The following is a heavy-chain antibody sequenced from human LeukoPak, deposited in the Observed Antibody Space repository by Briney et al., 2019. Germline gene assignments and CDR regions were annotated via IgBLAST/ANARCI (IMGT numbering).Heavy chain of an antibody. D-gene: IGHD3-22*01. CDR1: GFTFSSYS. V-gene: IGHV3-21*01. J-gene: IGHJ3*02. Sequence: GGSLRLSCAASGFTFSSYSMNWVRQAPGKGLEWVSSISSSSSYIYYADSVKGRFTISRDNAKNSLYLQMNSLRAEDTAVYYCAREEDDSSGYWPRRFAFDIWGQGTMVTVSS. CDR3: AREEDDSSGYWPRRFAFDI. CDR2: ISSSSSYI.